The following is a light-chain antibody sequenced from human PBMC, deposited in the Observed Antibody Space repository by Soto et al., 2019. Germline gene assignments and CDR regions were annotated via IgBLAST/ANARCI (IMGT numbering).Light chain of an antibody. J-gene: IGKJ3*01. CDR3: QEYYDTPYT. Sequence: DIVMTQSPDSLAVSLGERATINCKSSQILLYSSNNKNYLAWYQQKPGQPPKLLIYWASTRESGVPDRFSGSGSGTDFTLTISSLQAEDVAVYYCQEYYDTPYTFGPG. CDR2: WAS. V-gene: IGKV4-1*01. CDR1: QILLYSSNNKNY.